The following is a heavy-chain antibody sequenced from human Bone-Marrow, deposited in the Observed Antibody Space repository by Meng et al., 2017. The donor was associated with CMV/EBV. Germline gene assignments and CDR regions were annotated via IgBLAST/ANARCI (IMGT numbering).Heavy chain of an antibody. CDR3: AKDSRGSSWYARNAGPEYFQH. V-gene: IGHV3-30*02. CDR1: GFTFSSYG. D-gene: IGHD6-13*01. Sequence: GESLKISCAASGFTFSSYGMHWVRQAPGKGLEWVAFIHYDGSYNDYVESVQGRFTISRDNSKKMLYLEMNSLRAEDTAMYYCAKDSRGSSWYARNAGPEYFQHWGQGPRVTGSS. J-gene: IGHJ1*01. CDR2: IHYDGSYN.